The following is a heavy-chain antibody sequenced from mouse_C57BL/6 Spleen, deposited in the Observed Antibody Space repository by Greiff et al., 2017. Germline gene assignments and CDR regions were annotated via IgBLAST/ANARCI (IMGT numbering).Heavy chain of an antibody. CDR3: ARWGGYYGGYFDY. J-gene: IGHJ2*01. CDR1: GYTFTSYW. D-gene: IGHD1-1*01. Sequence: QVQLKQPGTELVKPGASVKLSCKASGYTFTSYWMHWVKQRPGQGLEWIGNINPSNGGTNYNEKFKSKATLTVDKSSSTAYMQLSSLTSEDSAVYYCARWGGYYGGYFDYWGQGTTLTVSS. V-gene: IGHV1-53*01. CDR2: INPSNGGT.